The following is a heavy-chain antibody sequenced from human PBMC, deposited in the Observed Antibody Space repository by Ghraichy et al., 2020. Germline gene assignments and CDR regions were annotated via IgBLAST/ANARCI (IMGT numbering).Heavy chain of an antibody. CDR3: ARAITIFGVVIREYYFDY. CDR2: IYHSGST. Sequence: SETLSLTCAVSGGSISSGGYSWSWIRQPPGKGLEWIGYIYHSGSTYYNPSLKSRVTISVDRSKNQFSLKLSSVTAADTAVYYCARAITIFGVVIREYYFDYWGQGTLVTVSS. V-gene: IGHV4-30-2*01. J-gene: IGHJ4*02. D-gene: IGHD3-3*01. CDR1: GGSISSGGYS.